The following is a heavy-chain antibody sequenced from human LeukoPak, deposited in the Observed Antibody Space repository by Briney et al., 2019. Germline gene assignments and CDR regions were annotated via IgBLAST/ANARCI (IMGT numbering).Heavy chain of an antibody. Sequence: SETLSLTCAVYGGSFSGYYWSWIRQPPGKGLEWIGEINHSGSTNYNPSLKSRVTISVDTSKNQFSPKLSSVTAADTAVYYCARSGSYDSSGYYDYWGQGTLVTVSS. CDR3: ARSGSYDSSGYYDY. CDR2: INHSGST. J-gene: IGHJ4*02. V-gene: IGHV4-34*01. D-gene: IGHD3-22*01. CDR1: GGSFSGYY.